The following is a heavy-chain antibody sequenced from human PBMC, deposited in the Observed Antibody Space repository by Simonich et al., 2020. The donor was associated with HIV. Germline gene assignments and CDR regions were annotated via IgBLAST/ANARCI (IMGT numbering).Heavy chain of an antibody. CDR1: GYTFTSYG. CDR3: ARTRRITIFGVVRGNGMDV. D-gene: IGHD3-3*01. Sequence: KASGYTFTSYGISWVRQAPGQGLEWMGWISAYNGNTNYAQKLQGRVTMTTDTSTSTAYMELRSLRSDDTAVYYCARTRRITIFGVVRGNGMDVWGQGTTVTVSS. V-gene: IGHV1-18*01. J-gene: IGHJ6*02. CDR2: ISAYNGNT.